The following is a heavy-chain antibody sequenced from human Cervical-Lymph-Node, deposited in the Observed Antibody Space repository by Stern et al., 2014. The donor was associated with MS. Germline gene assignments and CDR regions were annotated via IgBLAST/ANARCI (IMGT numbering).Heavy chain of an antibody. D-gene: IGHD1-26*01. J-gene: IGHJ3*02. Sequence: QVQLQESGPGLVKPSQTLSLTCTVSGGSISSGDYYWNWIRQHPGKGLEWIGYIYYSGSTYYNPSLKSRVTISVDTCKNHFSLKLRSVTAADTAVYYCARDGPQVGAGSFDIWGQGTMVTVSS. CDR1: GGSISSGDYY. CDR3: ARDGPQVGAGSFDI. V-gene: IGHV4-31*03. CDR2: IYYSGST.